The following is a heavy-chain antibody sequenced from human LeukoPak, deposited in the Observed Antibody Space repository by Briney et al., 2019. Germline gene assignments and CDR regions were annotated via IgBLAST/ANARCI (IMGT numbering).Heavy chain of an antibody. V-gene: IGHV4-4*07. CDR1: GGSINVDYYTDY. CDR3: ARDLGINTGWYGFDY. D-gene: IGHD6-19*01. CDR2: IDASEIT. Sequence: SETLSLTCNVSGGSINVDYYTDYWSWIRQPAGKGLEWIGRIDASEITTYNPSFRSRVTLTLDKSLNQVSLHLASVTAADTAVYYCARDLGINTGWYGFDYWGLEILVTVSS. J-gene: IGHJ4*02.